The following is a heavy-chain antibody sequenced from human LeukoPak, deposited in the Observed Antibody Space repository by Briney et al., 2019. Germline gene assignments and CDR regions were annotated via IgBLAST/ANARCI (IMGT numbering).Heavy chain of an antibody. J-gene: IGHJ4*02. D-gene: IGHD3-22*01. Sequence: GGSLRLSCAASGFTFSSYAMHWVRQAPGKGLEWVAVISYDGSNKYYADSVKGRFTISRDNSKNTLYLQMNSLRAEDTAVYYCARDGTYDSSPPYYFDYWGQGTLVTVSS. CDR1: GFTFSSYA. CDR3: ARDGTYDSSPPYYFDY. V-gene: IGHV3-30-3*01. CDR2: ISYDGSNK.